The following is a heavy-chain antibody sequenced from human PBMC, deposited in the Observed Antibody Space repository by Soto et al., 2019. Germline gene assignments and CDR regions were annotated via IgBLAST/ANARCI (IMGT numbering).Heavy chain of an antibody. CDR2: IYYSGST. Sequence: QVQLQESGPGLVKPSETLSLTCTVSGGSISSYYWSWIRQPPGKGLEWIGYIYYSGSTNYNPSLKSRVPISVDTSKNQFSRKLSSVTAADTAVYYCARGRATRTYNWFDPWGQGTLVTVSS. V-gene: IGHV4-59*01. CDR1: GGSISSYY. CDR3: ARGRATRTYNWFDP. D-gene: IGHD1-26*01. J-gene: IGHJ5*02.